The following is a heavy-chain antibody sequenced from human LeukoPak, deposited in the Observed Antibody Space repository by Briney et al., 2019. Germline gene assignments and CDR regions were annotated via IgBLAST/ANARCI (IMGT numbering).Heavy chain of an antibody. CDR1: GYTFTGYY. D-gene: IGHD2-2*01. CDR3: VRVWGYCSSTSCYFDY. Sequence: ASVKVSCKASGYTFTGYYMHWVRQAPGQGLEWMGWINPNSGGTNYAQKFQGRVTMTRDTSISTAYMELSRLRSDDTAVYYCVRVWGYCSSTSCYFDYWGQGTLVTVSS. CDR2: INPNSGGT. J-gene: IGHJ4*02. V-gene: IGHV1-2*02.